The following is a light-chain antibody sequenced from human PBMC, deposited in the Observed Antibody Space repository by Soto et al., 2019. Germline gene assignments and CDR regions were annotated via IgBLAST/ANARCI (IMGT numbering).Light chain of an antibody. CDR3: VSFTNTDTLV. CDR2: AVT. V-gene: IGLV2-14*01. J-gene: IGLJ1*01. CDR1: TSDVGQDKS. Sequence: QSVLTQPASVSGSRGQSITISRAGRTSDVGQDKSVSWYQQGPGKAPKLIIYAVTSRPSGVSNRFSGSRSGSTASLTISGLQPEDEADYFCVSFTNTDTLVFGTGTKVTVL.